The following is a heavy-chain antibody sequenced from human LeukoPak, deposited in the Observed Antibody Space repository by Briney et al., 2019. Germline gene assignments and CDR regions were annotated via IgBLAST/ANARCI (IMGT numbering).Heavy chain of an antibody. CDR2: ITSGGGTT. Sequence: GGSLRLSCAASGFTFSNYAMSWVRQAPGKALELVSAITSGGGTTYYAGSVKGRFTISRDNSKNTLYLQMNSLRAEDTAVYYCARDPPRAAWVFDYWGQGTLLSVSS. CDR1: GFTFSNYA. J-gene: IGHJ4*02. CDR3: ARDPPRAAWVFDY. D-gene: IGHD6-25*01. V-gene: IGHV3-23*01.